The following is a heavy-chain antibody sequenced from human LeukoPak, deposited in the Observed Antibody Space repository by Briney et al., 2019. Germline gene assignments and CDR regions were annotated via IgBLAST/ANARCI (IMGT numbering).Heavy chain of an antibody. V-gene: IGHV3-66*01. CDR1: GFTVSSNY. CDR3: ATQWDGGAGAFDT. J-gene: IGHJ3*02. CDR2: IYSSRGT. Sequence: GGSLRLSCAASGFTVSSNYMSWVRQAPGKGLEWVSIIYSSRGTNYADSVKGRFTISRDNSKNTLYLQMNSLRAEDTAMYYCATQWDGGAGAFDTWGQGTMVTVSS. D-gene: IGHD1-26*01.